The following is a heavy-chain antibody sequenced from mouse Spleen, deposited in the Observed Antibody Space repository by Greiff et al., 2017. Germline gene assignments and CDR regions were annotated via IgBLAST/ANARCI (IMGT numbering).Heavy chain of an antibody. V-gene: IGHV5-17*02. J-gene: IGHJ2*01. CDR3: ARLGHYFDY. Sequence: EVKLVESGGGLVQPGGSRKLSCAASGFTFSSFGMHWVRQAPEKGLEWVAYISSGSSTIYYADTVKGRFTISRDNPKNTLFLQMTSLRSEDTAMYYCARLGHYFDYWGQGTTLTVSS. D-gene: IGHD4-1*01. CDR2: ISSGSSTI. CDR1: GFTFSSFG.